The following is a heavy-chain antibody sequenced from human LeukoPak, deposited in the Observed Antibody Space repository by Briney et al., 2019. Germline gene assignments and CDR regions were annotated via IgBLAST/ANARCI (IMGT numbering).Heavy chain of an antibody. J-gene: IGHJ4*02. CDR2: IYYSGST. V-gene: IGHV4-59*01. CDR3: ARAAPPTYYYGSSGYYYFDY. D-gene: IGHD3-22*01. CDR1: GGSISSYY. Sequence: SETLSLTCTVSGGSISSYYWSWIRQPPGKGLEWIGYIYYSGSTNYNPSLKSRVTISVDTSKNQFSLKLSSVTAADTAVYYCARAAPPTYYYGSSGYYYFDYWGQGTLVTVSS.